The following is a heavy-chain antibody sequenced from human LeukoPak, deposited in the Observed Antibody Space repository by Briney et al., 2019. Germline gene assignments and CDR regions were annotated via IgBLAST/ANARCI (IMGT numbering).Heavy chain of an antibody. CDR1: GFTFTSYA. V-gene: IGHV3-23*01. CDR2: ISGSGGST. D-gene: IGHD6-13*01. CDR3: AKDSPYSAWPGSSWYNGRLTPGAYFQH. Sequence: GGSLRLSCAASGFTFTSYAMSWVRQTPGKGLEWISTISGSGGSTYYADSVKGRLTISRDNSKNTLYLQMNSLRAEDTAVYYCAKDSPYSAWPGSSWYNGRLTPGAYFQHWGQGTLVTVSS. J-gene: IGHJ1*01.